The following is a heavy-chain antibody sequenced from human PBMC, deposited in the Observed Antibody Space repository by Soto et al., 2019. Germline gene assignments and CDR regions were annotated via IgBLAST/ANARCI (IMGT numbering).Heavy chain of an antibody. V-gene: IGHV4-31*03. CDR3: ARGQGILTGFDY. CDR1: GGSISSGGYY. CDR2: IYYSGST. D-gene: IGHD3-9*01. Sequence: PSETLSLTGTVSGGSISSGGYYWGWIRQHPGKGLEWIGYIYYSGSTYYNPSLKSRVTISVDTSKNQFSLKLSSVTAADTAVYYCARGQGILTGFDYWGQGTLVTVSS. J-gene: IGHJ4*02.